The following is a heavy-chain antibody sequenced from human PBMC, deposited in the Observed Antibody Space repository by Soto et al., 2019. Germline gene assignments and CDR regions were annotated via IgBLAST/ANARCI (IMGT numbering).Heavy chain of an antibody. CDR2: MSVSVGST. J-gene: IGHJ4*02. CDR3: TNRDGPHPTSNASFFDH. V-gene: IGHV3-23*01. D-gene: IGHD2-21*02. Sequence: PSGSMRISCGASGFRLAPSTMSWFLQAPGKGLEWVSTMSVSVGSTYSADSVQGRFTISSDISDNTLFLRMTSLTADDTAVYFCTNRDGPHPTSNASFFDHWGPGVLVTGSS. CDR1: GFRLAPST.